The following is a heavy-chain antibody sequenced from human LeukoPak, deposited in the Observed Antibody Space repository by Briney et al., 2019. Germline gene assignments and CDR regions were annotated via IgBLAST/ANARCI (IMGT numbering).Heavy chain of an antibody. J-gene: IGHJ4*02. D-gene: IGHD3-22*01. CDR2: IWYDGSNK. CDR1: GFTFSSYG. Sequence: GGSLRLSCAASGFTFSSYGMHWVRQAPGKGLEWVAVIWYDGSNKYYADSVKGRFTISRDNSKNTLYLQMNSLRAEDTAVYYCARVLNYYDSSGYYFSYWGQGTLVTVSS. CDR3: ARVLNYYDSSGYYFSY. V-gene: IGHV3-33*01.